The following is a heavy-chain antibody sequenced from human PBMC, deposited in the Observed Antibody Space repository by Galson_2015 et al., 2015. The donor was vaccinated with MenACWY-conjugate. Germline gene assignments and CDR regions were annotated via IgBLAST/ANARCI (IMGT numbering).Heavy chain of an antibody. CDR2: IKADGSLS. CDR3: ARDNNWSFDS. V-gene: IGHV3-74*01. D-gene: IGHD1-1*01. J-gene: IGHJ4*02. CDR1: RFTFNNYW. Sequence: SLRLSCAASRFTFNNYWMHWVRQPPGKGLEWISYIKADGSLSNYADSVKGRFTISTDNAKNMVYLQMDGLGDEDTAVYFCARDNNWSFDSWGQGALVTVSS.